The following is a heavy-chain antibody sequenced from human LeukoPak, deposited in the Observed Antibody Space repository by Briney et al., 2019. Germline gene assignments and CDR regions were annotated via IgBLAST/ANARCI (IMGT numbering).Heavy chain of an antibody. CDR1: GFTFSSYA. V-gene: IGHV3-23*01. CDR2: ISGNGGST. Sequence: GFLRLSCAASGFTFSSYATSWVRQAPGKGLEWVSAISGNGGSTYYADSVKGRFTISRDNSKNTLYLQMNSLRAEDTAVYYCAKVQDYYDSSGYYPYYFDYWGQGTLVTVSS. D-gene: IGHD3-22*01. J-gene: IGHJ4*02. CDR3: AKVQDYYDSSGYYPYYFDY.